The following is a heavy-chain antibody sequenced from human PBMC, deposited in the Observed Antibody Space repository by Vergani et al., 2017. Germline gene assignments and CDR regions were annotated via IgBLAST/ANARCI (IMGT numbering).Heavy chain of an antibody. Sequence: QVQLQESGPGLVRPSQTLSLICTVSVGSISSGSYYWSWFRQPAGKGLEWIGRFYTAGGTSYNPSLKSRVTISVDTSKNQFSLQLSSVTAADTAVYYCARDPLYSTTWPFLLLDMDVWGQGTTVTVSS. CDR1: VGSISSGSYY. J-gene: IGHJ6*02. CDR2: FYTAGGT. CDR3: ARDPLYSTTWPFLLLDMDV. D-gene: IGHD6-13*01. V-gene: IGHV4-61*02.